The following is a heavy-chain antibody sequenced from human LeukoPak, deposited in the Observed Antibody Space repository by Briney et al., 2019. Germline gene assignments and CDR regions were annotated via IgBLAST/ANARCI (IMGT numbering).Heavy chain of an antibody. CDR3: ARSMGITGTTGYFQH. J-gene: IGHJ1*01. CDR1: GGTFSSYA. V-gene: IGHV1-69*04. CDR2: IIPIFGIA. Sequence: ASVKVSCKASGGTFSSYAISWVRQAPGQGLEWMGRIIPIFGIANYAQKFQGRVTITADKSTSTAYMELSSLRSEDTAVYYCARSMGITGTTGYFQHWGQGTPATVSS. D-gene: IGHD1-7*01.